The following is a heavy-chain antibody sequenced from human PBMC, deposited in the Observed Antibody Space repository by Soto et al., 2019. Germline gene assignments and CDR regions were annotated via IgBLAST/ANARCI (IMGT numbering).Heavy chain of an antibody. CDR3: ARLGFVGEGDF. Sequence: EVQLVESGGGLVQPGGSLRLSCATSGFTFNKYWIHWVRQAPGEGPVWVSRINGDGTQRDYAESVRGRFSISRDSAQSTVFLQMNRLTDEDTARYYCARLGFVGEGDFWGQGIQVSVSS. J-gene: IGHJ4*02. V-gene: IGHV3-74*01. CDR1: GFTFNKYW. CDR2: INGDGTQR. D-gene: IGHD3-16*01.